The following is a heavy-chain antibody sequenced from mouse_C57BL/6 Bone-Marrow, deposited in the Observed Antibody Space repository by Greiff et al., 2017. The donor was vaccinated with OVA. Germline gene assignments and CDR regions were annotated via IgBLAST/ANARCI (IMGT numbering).Heavy chain of an antibody. Sequence: EVQRVESGPELVKPGASVKISCKASGYSFTDYNMNWVKQRNGKSLEWIGVINPNYGTTSYNQKFKGKATLTVDQSSSTAYMQLNSLTSEDSAVYYCASRDGSSPHYYAMDYWGQGTSVTVSS. D-gene: IGHD1-1*01. CDR3: ASRDGSSPHYYAMDY. CDR2: INPNYGTT. CDR1: GYSFTDYN. V-gene: IGHV1-39*01. J-gene: IGHJ4*01.